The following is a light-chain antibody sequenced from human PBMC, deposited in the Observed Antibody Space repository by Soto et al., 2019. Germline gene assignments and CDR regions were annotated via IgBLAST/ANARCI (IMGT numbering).Light chain of an antibody. CDR3: QQYGGSPIT. CDR2: GAS. V-gene: IGKV3-20*01. J-gene: IGKJ5*01. CDR1: QTVSSK. Sequence: DIVLTQSPGTLSLSPGERTTLSCIASQTVSSKWAWYQHTPGQAPTLLMSGASNRASGVPVRFSGSGSGTDFTLTITRLVPEDFALYYCQQYGGSPITFGLGTRLEIK.